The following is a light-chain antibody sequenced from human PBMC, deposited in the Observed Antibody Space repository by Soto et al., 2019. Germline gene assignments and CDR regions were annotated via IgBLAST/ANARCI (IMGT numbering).Light chain of an antibody. CDR2: DAS. V-gene: IGKV3-11*01. Sequence: EMVLIQSPVTLSLSPGERATLACRASQSISSSLAWYQQNPGQSPRLLIFDASNTATVIPVRFSGIGSGTDFIINISSLEPDYFTVSYCQLHGDWSLTFCGGNMVE. CDR1: QSISSS. CDR3: QLHGDWSLT. J-gene: IGKJ4*01.